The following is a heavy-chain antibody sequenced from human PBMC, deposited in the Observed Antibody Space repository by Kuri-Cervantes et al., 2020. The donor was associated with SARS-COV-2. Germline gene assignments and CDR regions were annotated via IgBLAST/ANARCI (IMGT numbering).Heavy chain of an antibody. CDR3: ARLRTNYDILTGYPLPDYFDY. CDR2: IYSGGST. Sequence: GGSLRLSCAASGFTVSSNYMSWVRQAPGKGLEWVSVIYSGGSTYYADSVKGRFTISRDNSKNTLYLQMNSLRAEDTAVYYCARLRTNYDILTGYPLPDYFDYWGQGTLVPSPQ. D-gene: IGHD3-9*01. CDR1: GFTVSSNY. V-gene: IGHV3-53*01. J-gene: IGHJ4*02.